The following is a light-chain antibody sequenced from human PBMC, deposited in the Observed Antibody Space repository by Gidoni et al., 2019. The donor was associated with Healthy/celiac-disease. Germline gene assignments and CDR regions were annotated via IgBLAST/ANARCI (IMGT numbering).Light chain of an antibody. V-gene: IGKV3D-7*01. J-gene: IGKJ1*01. CDR3: QQDYNLPT. CDR1: QSVSSSY. CDR2: GAS. Sequence: PGERVTLSCRASQSVSSSYLTWYQQKPGQAPRLLIYGASTRATGIPARFSGSGSGTDFTLTISSLQPEDFAVCYCQQDYNLPTFGQGTKVEIK.